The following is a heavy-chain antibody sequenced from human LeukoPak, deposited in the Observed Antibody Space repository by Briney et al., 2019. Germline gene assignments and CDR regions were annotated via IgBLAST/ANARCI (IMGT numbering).Heavy chain of an antibody. Sequence: SVKVSCKASGGTFSSYAISWVRQAPGQGLEWMGGIIPIFGTANYAQKFQGRVTITADESTSTAYMELSSPRSEDTAVYYCARDQGYCSSTSCYGYYYGMDVWGKGTTVTVSS. CDR1: GGTFSSYA. CDR3: ARDQGYCSSTSCYGYYYGMDV. V-gene: IGHV1-69*01. J-gene: IGHJ6*04. CDR2: IIPIFGTA. D-gene: IGHD2-2*01.